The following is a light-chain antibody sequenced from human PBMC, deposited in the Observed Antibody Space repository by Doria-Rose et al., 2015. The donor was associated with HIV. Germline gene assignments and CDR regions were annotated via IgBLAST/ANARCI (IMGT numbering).Light chain of an antibody. Sequence: QTVVTQEPSVSEAPGQRVTISCTGSSSNIGAGYDVHWYQQLPGTAPKLLIYGNINRPSGVTDRISGSKSGTSASRAITGLQPEDEVDYYCQSYDSSLSGYVFGTGTKVTVL. CDR2: GNI. V-gene: IGLV1-40*01. CDR3: QSYDSSLSGYV. CDR1: SSNIGAGYD. J-gene: IGLJ1*01.